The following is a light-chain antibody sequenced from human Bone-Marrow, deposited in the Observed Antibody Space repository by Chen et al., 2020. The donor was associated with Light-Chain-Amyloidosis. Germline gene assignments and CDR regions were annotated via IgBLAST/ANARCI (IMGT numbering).Light chain of an antibody. Sequence: DIQMAQSPSSLSASVGDRVTIPCRASQSISTFLNWYQQKPGKGPNLLIYATSRLQSGVPSRFTGSRSGTDFTLTISSLQPEDFATYYCQQSFSTPPTFGGGTKVEI. CDR3: QQSFSTPPT. J-gene: IGKJ4*01. CDR2: ATS. V-gene: IGKV1-39*01. CDR1: QSISTF.